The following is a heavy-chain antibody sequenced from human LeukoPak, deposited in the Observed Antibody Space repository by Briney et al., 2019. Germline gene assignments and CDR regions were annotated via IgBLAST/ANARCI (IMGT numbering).Heavy chain of an antibody. V-gene: IGHV3-11*05. CDR2: ISSSSSYT. Sequence: GGSLRLSCAASGFTFSDYYMSWIRQAPGKGLEWVSYISSSSSYTNYADSVKGRFTISRDNAKNSLYLQMNSLRAEDTAVYYCARVMVRGVIPWFDPWGQGTLVTVSS. J-gene: IGHJ5*02. CDR1: GFTFSDYY. CDR3: ARVMVRGVIPWFDP. D-gene: IGHD3-10*01.